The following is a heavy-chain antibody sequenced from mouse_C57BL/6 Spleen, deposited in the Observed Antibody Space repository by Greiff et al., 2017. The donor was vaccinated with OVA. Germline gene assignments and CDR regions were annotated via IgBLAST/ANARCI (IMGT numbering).Heavy chain of an antibody. J-gene: IGHJ3*01. CDR2: IRLKSDNYAT. CDR1: GFTFSNYW. Sequence: EVKLVESGGGLVQPGGSMKLSCVASGFTFSNYWMNWVRQSPEKGLEWVAQIRLKSDNYATHYAESVKGRFTISRDDSKSSVYLQMNNLRAEDTGIYYCTSTMVTGAFAYWGQGTLVTVSA. V-gene: IGHV6-3*01. CDR3: TSTMVTGAFAY. D-gene: IGHD2-2*01.